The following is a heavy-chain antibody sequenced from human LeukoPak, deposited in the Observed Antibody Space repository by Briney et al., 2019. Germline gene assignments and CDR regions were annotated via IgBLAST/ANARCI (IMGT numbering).Heavy chain of an antibody. V-gene: IGHV1-69*05. CDR3: AREEDAYYYDSSGYYWLDY. CDR2: IIPIFGTA. D-gene: IGHD3-22*01. CDR1: GGTFSSYA. Sequence: SVKVSCKASGGTFSSYAISWVRQAPGQGLEWMGRIIPIFGTANYAQKFQGRVTITTDESTSTAYMELSGPRSEDTAVYYCAREEDAYYYDSSGYYWLDYWGQGTLVTVSS. J-gene: IGHJ4*02.